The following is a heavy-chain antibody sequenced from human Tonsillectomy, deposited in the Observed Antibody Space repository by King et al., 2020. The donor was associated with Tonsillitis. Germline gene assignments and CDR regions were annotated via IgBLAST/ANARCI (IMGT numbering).Heavy chain of an antibody. J-gene: IGHJ6*02. CDR3: VRDLVTEPRRLSYSGFDV. V-gene: IGHV3-30*04. CDR2: ISFDGSET. D-gene: IGHD2-15*01. CDR1: GFIFRTYS. Sequence: VQLVESGGGVVQPGKSLRLSCAASGFIFRTYSMNWVRQAPGKGLEWLAVISFDGSETFYADSVRGRFTISRDDSAKRLLLQMSSLRLEDTAVYYCVRDLVTEPRRLSYSGFDVWGQGTPITVSS.